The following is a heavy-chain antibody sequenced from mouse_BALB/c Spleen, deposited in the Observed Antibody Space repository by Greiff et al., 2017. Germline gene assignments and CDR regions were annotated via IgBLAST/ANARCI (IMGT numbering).Heavy chain of an antibody. CDR3: ARGRTGTGDYYFDY. J-gene: IGHJ2*01. CDR1: GFTFSSFG. D-gene: IGHD4-1*01. CDR2: ISSGSSTI. Sequence: EVHLVESGGGLVQPGGSRKLSCAASGFTFSSFGMHWVRQAPEKGLEWVAYISSGSSTIYYADTVKGRFTISRDNPKNTLFLQMTSLRSEDTAMYYCARGRTGTGDYYFDYWGQGTTLTVSS. V-gene: IGHV5-17*02.